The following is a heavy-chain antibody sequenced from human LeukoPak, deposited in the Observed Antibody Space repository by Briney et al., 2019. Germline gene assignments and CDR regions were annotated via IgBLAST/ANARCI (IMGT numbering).Heavy chain of an antibody. CDR3: ARDFSLGVYCYDSSGYYAY. D-gene: IGHD3-22*01. J-gene: IGHJ4*02. V-gene: IGHV1-18*01. Sequence: ASVKVSCKASGYTFTSYGISWVRQAPGQGLEWMGWISAYNGNTNYAQKLQGRVTMTTDTSTSTAYMELRSLRSDDTAVYYCARDFSLGVYCYDSSGYYAYWGQGTLVTVSS. CDR2: ISAYNGNT. CDR1: GYTFTSYG.